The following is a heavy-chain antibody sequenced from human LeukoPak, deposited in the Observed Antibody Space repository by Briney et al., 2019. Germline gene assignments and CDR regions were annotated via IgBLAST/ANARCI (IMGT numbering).Heavy chain of an antibody. Sequence: GASVKVSCKASGYTFTSYYMHWVRQAPGQGLEWMGIINPSGGSTSYAQKFQGRVTTTRDTSTSTVYMELSSLRSEDTAVYYCARGYYDFWSGLTNWFDPWGQGTLVTVSS. CDR1: GYTFTSYY. D-gene: IGHD3-3*01. CDR2: INPSGGST. CDR3: ARGYYDFWSGLTNWFDP. J-gene: IGHJ5*02. V-gene: IGHV1-46*01.